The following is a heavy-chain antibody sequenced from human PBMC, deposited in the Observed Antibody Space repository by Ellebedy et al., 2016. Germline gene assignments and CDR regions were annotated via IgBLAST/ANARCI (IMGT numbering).Heavy chain of an antibody. Sequence: GESLKISXVASGFTFSDYNMNWVRQAPGKGLEWVSSISSSGSYTFYADSARGRLTISRDNAKNSLFLQMNSLRAEDTAVYYCARDEGYYDSSGPDYWGQGTLVTVSS. CDR3: ARDEGYYDSSGPDY. V-gene: IGHV3-21*01. D-gene: IGHD3-22*01. CDR1: GFTFSDYN. CDR2: ISSSGSYT. J-gene: IGHJ4*02.